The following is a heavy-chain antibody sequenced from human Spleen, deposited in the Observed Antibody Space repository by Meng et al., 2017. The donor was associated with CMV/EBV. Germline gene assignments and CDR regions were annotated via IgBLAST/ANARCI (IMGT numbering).Heavy chain of an antibody. CDR2: INHSGST. CDR3: ASDCSGGSCYYVY. Sequence: QVQLQQWGAGLLKPSETLSLPCAVYGGSFSGYYWSWIRQPPGKGLEWIGEINHSGSTNYNPSLKSRVTISVDTSKNQFSLKLSSVTAADTAVYYCASDCSGGSCYYVYWGQGTLVTVSS. J-gene: IGHJ4*02. V-gene: IGHV4-34*01. D-gene: IGHD2-15*01. CDR1: GGSFSGYY.